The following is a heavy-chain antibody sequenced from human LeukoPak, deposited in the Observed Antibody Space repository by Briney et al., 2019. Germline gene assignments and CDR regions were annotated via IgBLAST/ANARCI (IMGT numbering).Heavy chain of an antibody. CDR1: RYTFTNYG. CDR2: ISAYNGDT. V-gene: IGHV1-18*01. Sequence: ASVKVSCKASRYTFTNYGITWVRQAPGQGLEWMGWISAYNGDTHYAQKLQGRVAMTTDTSTRTVYMELRSLRHDDTAVYYCARGLHLGSRCYYYFDYHYYYLDVWGKGTTVAVSS. J-gene: IGHJ6*03. D-gene: IGHD3-22*01. CDR3: ARGLHLGSRCYYYFDYHYYYLDV.